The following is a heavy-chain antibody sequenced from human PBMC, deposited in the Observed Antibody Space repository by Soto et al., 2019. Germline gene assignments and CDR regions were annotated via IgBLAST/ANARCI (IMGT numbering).Heavy chain of an antibody. D-gene: IGHD3-22*01. CDR3: ARLDYDSSGYPFDY. CDR1: GGSFSGYY. V-gene: IGHV4-34*01. J-gene: IGHJ4*02. Sequence: PSETLSLTCAVYGGSFSGYYWGWIRQPPGKGLEWIGEINHSGSTNYNPSLKSRVTISVDTSKNQFSLKLSSVTAADTAVYYCARLDYDSSGYPFDYWGQGTLVTVSS. CDR2: INHSGST.